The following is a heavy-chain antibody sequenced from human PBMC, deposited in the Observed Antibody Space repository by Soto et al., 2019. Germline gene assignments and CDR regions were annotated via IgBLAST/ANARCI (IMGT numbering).Heavy chain of an antibody. CDR1: GFTFSSDG. CDR3: AKVGCSSWPPYHYGRDV. D-gene: IGHD6-13*01. CDR2: ISYDGTSK. J-gene: IGHJ6*02. Sequence: QVQLVESGGGVVQPGRSLRLSCAASGFTFSSDGMHWVRQAPGKGLEWVAVISYDGTSKYYADSVKGRCTISRDNSKNMLYLQMNSLRAEATAVYYCAKVGCSSWPPYHYGRDVWGQGTTVTVSS. V-gene: IGHV3-30*18.